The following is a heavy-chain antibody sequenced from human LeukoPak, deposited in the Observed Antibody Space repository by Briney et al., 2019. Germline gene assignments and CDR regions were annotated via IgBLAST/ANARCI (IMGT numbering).Heavy chain of an antibody. D-gene: IGHD3-22*01. Sequence: SETLSLTCTVSGDSISSSSYYWGWIRQPPRKGLEWIGYIYYSGSTDYNPSLKSGVTISVDTSKNQCSLKLSSVTAADTAVYYCARGPHYHDSSGYSPYYYYYMDVWGKGTTVTVSS. CDR2: IYYSGST. CDR3: ARGPHYHDSSGYSPYYYYYMDV. J-gene: IGHJ6*03. V-gene: IGHV4-61*05. CDR1: GDSISSSSYY.